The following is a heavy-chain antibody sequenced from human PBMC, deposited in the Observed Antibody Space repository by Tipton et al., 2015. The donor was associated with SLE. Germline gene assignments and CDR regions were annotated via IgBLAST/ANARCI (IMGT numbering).Heavy chain of an antibody. CDR1: GGSISSYY. J-gene: IGHJ4*02. D-gene: IGHD6-6*01. V-gene: IGHV4-59*12. CDR2: IYYSGRT. Sequence: TLSLTCTVSGGSISSYYWSWIRQPPGKGLEWIGYIYYSGRTYYNPSLKSRVTISVDTSKNQFSLKLSSVTAADTAVYYCAREGRREQLALDYWGQGTLVTVSS. CDR3: AREGRREQLALDY.